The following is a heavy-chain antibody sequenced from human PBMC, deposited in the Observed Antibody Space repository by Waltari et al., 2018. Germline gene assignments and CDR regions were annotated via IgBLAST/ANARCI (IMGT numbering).Heavy chain of an antibody. CDR1: GFTFSSYA. Sequence: EVQLLESGGGLVQPGGSLRLSCVASGFTFSSYAMSWVRQAPGKGLEWVSVIYSGGSTYYADSVKGRFTISRDNSKNTLYLQMNSLRAEDTAVYYCATDAFDIWGQGTMVTVSS. CDR3: ATDAFDI. CDR2: IYSGGST. J-gene: IGHJ3*02. V-gene: IGHV3-23*03.